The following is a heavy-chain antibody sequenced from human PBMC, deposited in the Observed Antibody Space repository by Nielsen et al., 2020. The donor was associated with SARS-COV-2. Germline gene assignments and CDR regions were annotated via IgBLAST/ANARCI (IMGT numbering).Heavy chain of an antibody. CDR2: MWYHGGDE. D-gene: IGHD3/OR15-3a*01. J-gene: IGHJ5*02. V-gene: IGHV3-33*01. CDR1: GFTLSSHG. CDR3: ARDLTFGAYWFDP. Sequence: GESLKISCEASGFTLSSHGMHWVRQPPGKGLEWVAHMWYHGGDENYADSVRGRFTISRDLSKNTVYLQMSSLRVEDTAVYYCARDLTFGAYWFDPWSRGTLVTVSS.